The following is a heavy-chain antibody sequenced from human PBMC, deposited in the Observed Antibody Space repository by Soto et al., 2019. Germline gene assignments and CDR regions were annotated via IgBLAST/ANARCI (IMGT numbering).Heavy chain of an antibody. Sequence: QVQLVQSGAEVKKPGSSVKVSCKASGGTFSSYAISWVRQAPGQGLEWMGGIIPIFGTANYAQTFQGRVTITADESTSTAYMELSSLRSEDTAVYYCASSVKGYRKDDYYYDGMDVWGQVTTVTVS. V-gene: IGHV1-69*01. J-gene: IGHJ6*02. CDR3: ASSVKGYRKDDYYYDGMDV. D-gene: IGHD4-4*01. CDR2: IIPIFGTA. CDR1: GGTFSSYA.